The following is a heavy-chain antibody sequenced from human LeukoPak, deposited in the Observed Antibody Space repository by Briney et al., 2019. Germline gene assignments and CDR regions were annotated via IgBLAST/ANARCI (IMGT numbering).Heavy chain of an antibody. CDR2: IYYSGST. CDR1: GGSISSYY. D-gene: IGHD6-19*01. CDR3: ARTRSGWYLDY. J-gene: IGHJ4*02. V-gene: IGHV4-59*08. Sequence: SETLSLTCTVSGGSISSYYWSWIRQPPGKGLEWIGYIYYSGSTNYNPSLKSRVTISVDTSKNQFSLKLSSVTAADTAVYYCARTRSGWYLDYWGQGTLVTVSS.